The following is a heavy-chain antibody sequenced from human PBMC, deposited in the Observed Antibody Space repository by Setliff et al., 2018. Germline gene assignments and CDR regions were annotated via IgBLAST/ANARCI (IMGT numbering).Heavy chain of an antibody. V-gene: IGHV3-74*01. CDR3: ARGLPGSGYSSGVLDF. Sequence: GGSLRLSCVVSGFTSGAYWMNWVRQAPGKGPVWVSRIDPYGSFTAYADSVKGRFTISRDNAKDTVYLQMNSLRVDDTAVYYCARGLPGSGYSSGVLDFWGQGTMVTVSS. J-gene: IGHJ4*03. CDR1: GFTSGAYW. CDR2: IDPYGSFT. D-gene: IGHD3-9*01.